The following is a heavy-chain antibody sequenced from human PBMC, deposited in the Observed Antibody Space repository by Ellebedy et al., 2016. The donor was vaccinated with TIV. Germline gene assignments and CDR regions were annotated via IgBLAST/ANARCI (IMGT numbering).Heavy chain of an antibody. CDR3: ARASVDTSMVTSCGMDV. J-gene: IGHJ6*02. CDR2: INWNSGRI. V-gene: IGHV3-9*01. Sequence: PGGSLRLSCAASGFTFDDHAMHRVRQAPGKGLEWVSGINWNSGRIEYADSVKGRFTISRDNSKNTLYLQMNSLRAEDTAVYYCARASVDTSMVTSCGMDVWGQGTTVTVSS. CDR1: GFTFDDHA. D-gene: IGHD5-18*01.